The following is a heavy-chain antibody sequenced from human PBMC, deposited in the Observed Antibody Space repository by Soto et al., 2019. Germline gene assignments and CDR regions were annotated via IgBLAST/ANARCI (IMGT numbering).Heavy chain of an antibody. J-gene: IGHJ1*01. CDR3: ARDGRSSGWPRTEYFQH. CDR1: GGTFSSYA. CDR2: VIPIFGTA. D-gene: IGHD6-19*01. V-gene: IGHV1-69*12. Sequence: QVQLVQSGAEVKKPGSSVKVSCKASGGTFSSYAISWVRQAPGQGLEWMGGVIPIFGTANYAQKFQGRVTITADESTSTAYMELSSLRSEDTAVYYCARDGRSSGWPRTEYFQHWGQGTLVTVSS.